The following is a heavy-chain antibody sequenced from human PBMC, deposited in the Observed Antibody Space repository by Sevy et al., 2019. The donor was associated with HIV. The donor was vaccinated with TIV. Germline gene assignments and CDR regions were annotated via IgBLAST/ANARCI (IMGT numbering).Heavy chain of an antibody. CDR1: GYTFTSYG. Sequence: ASVKVSCKASGYTFTSYGISWVRQAPGQGLEWMGWISAYNGNTNYAQKLQGRVTMTTDTSTSTAYMELRSLRSDDTAVYYCARDLGGYGRNSIDYWGQGTLVTVSS. CDR2: ISAYNGNT. J-gene: IGHJ4*02. V-gene: IGHV1-18*01. D-gene: IGHD3-16*01. CDR3: ARDLGGYGRNSIDY.